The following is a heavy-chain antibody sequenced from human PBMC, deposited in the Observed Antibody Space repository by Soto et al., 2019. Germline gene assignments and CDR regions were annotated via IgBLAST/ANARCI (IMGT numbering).Heavy chain of an antibody. Sequence: GGSLRLSCAASGFTFSSYSMNWVRQAPGKGLEWVSYISSSSSTIYYADSVKGRFTISRDNAKNSRYLQMNSLRAEDTAVYYCARDPGPMVAASVDFQHWGQGTLVTVSS. J-gene: IGHJ1*01. V-gene: IGHV3-48*01. D-gene: IGHD2-15*01. CDR1: GFTFSSYS. CDR3: ARDPGPMVAASVDFQH. CDR2: ISSSSSTI.